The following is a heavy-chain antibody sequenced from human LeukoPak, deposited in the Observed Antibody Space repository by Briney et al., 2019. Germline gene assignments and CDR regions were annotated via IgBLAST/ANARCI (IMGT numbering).Heavy chain of an antibody. D-gene: IGHD3-10*01. CDR3: ARDQSYYGSGSPMNV. J-gene: IGHJ6*04. Sequence: GGSLRLSCAASGFTVSSNYMSWVRQAPGKGLEWVSYISNSSSTIYYADSVKGRFTISRDNAKNSLYLQMNSLRAEDTAVYYCARDQSYYGSGSPMNVWGKGTTVTVSS. CDR2: ISNSSSTI. CDR1: GFTVSSNY. V-gene: IGHV3-11*04.